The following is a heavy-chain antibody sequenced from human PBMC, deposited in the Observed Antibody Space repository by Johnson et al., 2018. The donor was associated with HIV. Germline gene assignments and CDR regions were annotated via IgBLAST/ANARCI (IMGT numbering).Heavy chain of an antibody. V-gene: IGHV3-7*01. Sequence: VQLVESGGGVVQPGGSLRLSCAASGFTFSSYWMSWVRQAPGKGLEWVANIKQDGSEKYYVDSVKGRFTISRDNAKNSLYLQMNSLRAEDTAVYYCAREVRRWLQFDAFDIWGQGTMVTVSS. CDR3: AREVRRWLQFDAFDI. CDR1: GFTFSSYW. D-gene: IGHD5-24*01. CDR2: IKQDGSEK. J-gene: IGHJ3*02.